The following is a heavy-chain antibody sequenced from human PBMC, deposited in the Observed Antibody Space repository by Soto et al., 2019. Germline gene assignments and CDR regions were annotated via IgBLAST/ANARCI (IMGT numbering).Heavy chain of an antibody. CDR3: AKGNVVVVTATPLLDF. J-gene: IGHJ4*02. D-gene: IGHD2-15*01. Sequence: GGSLRLSCAASGFTFEDYAMHWVRQAPGKGLEWVSGINWNSGSIIYADSVKGRFTISRDNAKNSLYLHMNSLRTEDTAFYYCAKGNVVVVTATPLLDFWGQGTLVTVSS. CDR2: INWNSGSI. V-gene: IGHV3-9*01. CDR1: GFTFEDYA.